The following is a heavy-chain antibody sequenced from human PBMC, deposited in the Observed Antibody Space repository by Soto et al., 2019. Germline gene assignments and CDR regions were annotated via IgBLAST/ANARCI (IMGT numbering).Heavy chain of an antibody. V-gene: IGHV3-21*04. CDR3: AKDTRIQLWTSYYFDY. Sequence: GGSLRLSCAASGFFFSSFSMNWVRRAPGKGLEWVTSISSSSTLKYYADSVKGRFTISRDNSKNTLYLQMNSLRAEDTAVYYCAKDTRIQLWTSYYFDYWGQGTLVTVSS. CDR1: GFFFSSFS. D-gene: IGHD5-18*01. CDR2: ISSSSTLK. J-gene: IGHJ4*02.